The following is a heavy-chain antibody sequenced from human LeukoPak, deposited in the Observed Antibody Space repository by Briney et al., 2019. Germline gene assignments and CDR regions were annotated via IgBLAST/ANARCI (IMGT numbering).Heavy chain of an antibody. CDR1: GYTFTGYY. D-gene: IGHD3-3*01. CDR3: ARDPNYDFWSGYPKSSYYFDY. V-gene: IGHV1-2*02. J-gene: IGHJ4*02. Sequence: APVKVSCKASGYTFTGYYMHWVRQAPGQGLEWMGWINPNSGGTNYAQKFQGRVTMTRDTSISTAYMELSRLRSDDTAVYYCARDPNYDFWSGYPKSSYYFDYWGQGTLVTVSS. CDR2: INPNSGGT.